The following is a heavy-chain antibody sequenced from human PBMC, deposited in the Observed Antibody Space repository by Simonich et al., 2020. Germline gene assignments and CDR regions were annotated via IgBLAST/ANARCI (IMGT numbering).Heavy chain of an antibody. J-gene: IGHJ2*01. CDR2: INPNSGGT. CDR3: ARGGLGHWYFDL. CDR1: GYTFTGYY. D-gene: IGHD6-25*01. Sequence: QVQLVQSGAEVKKPGASVKVSCKASGYTFTGYYMHWVRQAPGQGLEGMGWINPNSGGTKDAQKFQGRVTRTRDTSSSTAYMELSRLRSDDTAVYYCARGGLGHWYFDLWGRGTLVTVSS. V-gene: IGHV1-2*02.